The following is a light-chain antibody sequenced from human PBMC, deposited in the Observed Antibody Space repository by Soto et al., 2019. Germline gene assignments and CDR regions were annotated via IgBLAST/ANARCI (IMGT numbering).Light chain of an antibody. V-gene: IGLV2-11*01. CDR3: CSYAGSYTLVV. J-gene: IGLJ2*01. CDR2: GVT. CDR1: SSDVGDYNY. Sequence: QSALTQPRSVSGSPGQSVTISCTGTSSDVGDYNYVSWYQQHPGKAPKLLIYGVTKRPSGVPDRFSGSKSGNTASLTISGLQAEDEADYYCCSYAGSYTLVVFGGGTKVTVL.